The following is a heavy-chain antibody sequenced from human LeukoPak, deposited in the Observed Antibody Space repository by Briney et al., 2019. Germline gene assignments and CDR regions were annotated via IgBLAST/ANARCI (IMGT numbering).Heavy chain of an antibody. CDR2: IYYSGST. V-gene: IGHV4-31*03. Sequence: SEALSLTCTVSGGSISSGGYYWSWIRQHPGKGLECIGYIYYSGSTYYNPSLKSRFTISVDTSKNQFSLKLSSVNAADTAVYYWARMTTVTPAQTGFDPWGQGTLVTVSS. D-gene: IGHD4-17*01. CDR1: GGSISSGGYY. CDR3: ARMTTVTPAQTGFDP. J-gene: IGHJ5*02.